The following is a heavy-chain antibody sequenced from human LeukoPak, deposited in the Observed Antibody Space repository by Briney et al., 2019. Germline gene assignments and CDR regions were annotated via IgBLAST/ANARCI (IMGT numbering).Heavy chain of an antibody. CDR3: ARVDPDSSSTLEVFDY. D-gene: IGHD6-6*01. CDR2: IYYNGST. Sequence: SEILSLTCTVSGGSISSYYWSRIRQPPGKGLEWVGNIYYNGSTNYNPSLKSRVTISVDTSMNKFSLKLSSVTAADTAVYYCARVDPDSSSTLEVFDYWGQGTLVTVSS. CDR1: GGSISSYY. J-gene: IGHJ4*02. V-gene: IGHV4-59*01.